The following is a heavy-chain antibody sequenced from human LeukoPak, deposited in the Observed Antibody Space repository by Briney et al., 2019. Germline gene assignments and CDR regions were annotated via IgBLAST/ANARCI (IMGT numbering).Heavy chain of an antibody. J-gene: IGHJ4*02. D-gene: IGHD2-2*01. V-gene: IGHV4-59*01. CDR3: ARGHVVWEV. Sequence: PSETLSLTCTVYGGSISSYYWSWIRQPPGKGLEWIGYIYNSGSTNYSPSLKSRVTISVDTSKNQFSLKLSSVTAADTAVYYCARGHVVWEVWGQGTLVTVSS. CDR1: GGSISSYY. CDR2: IYNSGST.